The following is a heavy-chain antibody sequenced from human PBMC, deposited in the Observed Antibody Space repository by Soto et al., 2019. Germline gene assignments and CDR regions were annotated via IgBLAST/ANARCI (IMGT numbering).Heavy chain of an antibody. CDR1: GFSFASFA. Sequence: DVRLAESGGGLVQPGGSLRLSCTPSGFSFASFAITWVRQAPGKGLEWVATISGSDGKTYYADSVKGRFSISRDTSRNTLYLQMNSLRADDTAIYYCAKWSYLDYWGQLTRVTVSS. J-gene: IGHJ4*02. V-gene: IGHV3-23*04. CDR2: ISGSDGKT. CDR3: AKWSYLDY. D-gene: IGHD3-3*01.